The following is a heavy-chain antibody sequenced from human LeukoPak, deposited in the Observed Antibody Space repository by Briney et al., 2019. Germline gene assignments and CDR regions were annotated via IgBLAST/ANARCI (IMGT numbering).Heavy chain of an antibody. V-gene: IGHV1-69*05. Sequence: ASVKVSCKASGGTFSSYAISWVRLAPGQGLEWMGRIIPIFGTANYAQKFQGRVTITTDESTSTAYMELSSLRSEDTAVYYCARDLGGIAAAGTFDYWGQGTLVTVSS. CDR2: IIPIFGTA. CDR1: GGTFSSYA. D-gene: IGHD6-13*01. CDR3: ARDLGGIAAAGTFDY. J-gene: IGHJ4*02.